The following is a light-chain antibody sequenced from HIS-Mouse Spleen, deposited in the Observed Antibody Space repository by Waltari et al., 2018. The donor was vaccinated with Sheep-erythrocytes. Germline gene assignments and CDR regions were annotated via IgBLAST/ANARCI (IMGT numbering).Light chain of an antibody. J-gene: IGLJ1*01. CDR1: SREAGGYNY. CDR2: EVS. V-gene: IGLV2-14*01. Sequence: QSALTQPASVSGSHGQSITLSCTGTSREAGGYNYVSWYQQHPGKAPKLMIYEVSNRHSGVSNRFSGSKSGNTASLTISGLQAEDEADYYCCSYTSSYNHVFATGTKVTVL. CDR3: CSYTSSYNHV.